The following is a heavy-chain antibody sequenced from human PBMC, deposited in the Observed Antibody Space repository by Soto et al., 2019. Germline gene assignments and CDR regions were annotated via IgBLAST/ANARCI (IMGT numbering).Heavy chain of an antibody. J-gene: IGHJ4*02. V-gene: IGHV1-69*13. Sequence: SVKVSCKASGGTFRSYAISWVRQAPGQGLEWMGGIIPLFGTTNYAQKFQGRVTITADDATRTASMELSSLRSEDTAIYYCATNNRASYHFDYWGQGTLVTVSS. CDR2: IIPLFGTT. CDR3: ATNNRASYHFDY. D-gene: IGHD3-16*02. CDR1: GGTFRSYA.